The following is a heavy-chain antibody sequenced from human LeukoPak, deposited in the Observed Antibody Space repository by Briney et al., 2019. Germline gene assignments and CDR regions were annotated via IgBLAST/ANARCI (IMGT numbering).Heavy chain of an antibody. D-gene: IGHD3-22*01. J-gene: IGHJ4*02. CDR2: LSTDGSST. V-gene: IGHV3-74*01. CDR1: GFTFSSYW. Sequence: PGGSLRLSCAASGFTFSSYWMHWVRQAPGKGLVWLSRLSTDGSSTSYADSVKGRFTISRDNAKNTLYLQMNSLRAEDTAVYYCARDEDDSSGYKRFAYWGQGTLVTASS. CDR3: ARDEDDSSGYKRFAY.